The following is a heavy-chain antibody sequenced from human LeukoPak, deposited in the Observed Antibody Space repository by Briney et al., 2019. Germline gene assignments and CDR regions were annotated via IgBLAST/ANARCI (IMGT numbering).Heavy chain of an antibody. Sequence: GGSLRLSCAASGFTFSSYWMHWVRQAPGKGLEWVSAISGGGGTTYYADSVKGRFTISRDNSKNTLYLQMNSLRAEDTAIYYCAKNGDRGAYCTGGTCYPYFYYYMDVWGKGTTVTI. CDR1: GFTFSSYW. CDR3: AKNGDRGAYCTGGTCYPYFYYYMDV. J-gene: IGHJ6*03. V-gene: IGHV3-23*01. CDR2: ISGGGGTT. D-gene: IGHD2-15*01.